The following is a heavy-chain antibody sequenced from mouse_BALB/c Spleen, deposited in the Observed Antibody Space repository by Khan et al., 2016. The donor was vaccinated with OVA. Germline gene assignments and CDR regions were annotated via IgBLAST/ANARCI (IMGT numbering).Heavy chain of an antibody. CDR2: ISSGGST. CDR1: GFTFSSYA. Sequence: VQLKESGGGLVKPGGSLKLSCAASGFTFSSYAMSWVRQTPEKRLEWVASISSGGSTYYPDSVKGRFTISRDNARNILYLQMSSLRSEDTAMYYCARGYAMDYWGQGTSVTVSS. V-gene: IGHV5-6-5*01. J-gene: IGHJ4*01. CDR3: ARGYAMDY.